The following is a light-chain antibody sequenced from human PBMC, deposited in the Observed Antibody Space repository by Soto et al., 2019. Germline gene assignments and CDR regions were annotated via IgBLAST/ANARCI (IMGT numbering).Light chain of an antibody. CDR3: QQRSNWRGLT. CDR1: QSVSSY. J-gene: IGKJ4*01. V-gene: IGKV3-11*01. Sequence: EIVLTQSPATLSLSPGERATLSCRASQSVSSYLAWYQQKPGQAPRLLIYDASNRATGIPARFSGSGSGTDFTLTISRLAPEDLAVYYCQQRSNWRGLTFGGGTKVEIK. CDR2: DAS.